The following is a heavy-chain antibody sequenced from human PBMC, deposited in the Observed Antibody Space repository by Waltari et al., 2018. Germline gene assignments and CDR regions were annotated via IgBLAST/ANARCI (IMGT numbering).Heavy chain of an antibody. CDR3: TTLARGESGDY. V-gene: IGHV3-7*01. D-gene: IGHD3-10*01. CDR2: INPDGSQK. CDR1: GFTFNTYW. J-gene: IGHJ4*02. Sequence: GFTFNTYWMKWIRQAPGKGLEWVANINPDGSQKFYVDSVKGRFTVSRDNAQNSLYLQMNNLRAEDTAVYYCTTLARGESGDYWGQGTLVTVSS.